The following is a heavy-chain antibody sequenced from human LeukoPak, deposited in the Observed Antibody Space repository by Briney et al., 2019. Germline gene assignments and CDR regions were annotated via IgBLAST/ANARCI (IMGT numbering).Heavy chain of an antibody. D-gene: IGHD6-6*01. CDR1: GFTFSSYA. Sequence: GGSLRLSCAASGFTFSSYALNWVRQAPGKGLEWVSSISSSSSYIYYADSVKGRFTIPRDNAKNSLYLQMNSLRAEDTAVYYCARDRIAAYNWFDPWGQGTLVTVSS. CDR2: ISSSSSYI. CDR3: ARDRIAAYNWFDP. V-gene: IGHV3-21*04. J-gene: IGHJ5*02.